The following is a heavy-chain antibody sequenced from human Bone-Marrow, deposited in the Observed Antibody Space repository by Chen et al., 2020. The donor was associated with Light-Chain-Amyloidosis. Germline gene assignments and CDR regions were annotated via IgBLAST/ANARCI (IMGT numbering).Heavy chain of an antibody. CDR2: IYTSGST. CDR3: ARDWYDYVWGSYRYPFDY. CDR1: GGSISSYY. Sequence: QVQLQESGPGLVKPSETLSLTCTVSGGSISSYYWSWIRQPAGKGLEWIGRIYTSGSTYYNPSLKSRVTISVDTSKNQFSLKLSSVTAADTAVYYCARDWYDYVWGSYRYPFDYWGQGTLVTVSS. J-gene: IGHJ4*02. D-gene: IGHD3-16*02. V-gene: IGHV4-4*07.